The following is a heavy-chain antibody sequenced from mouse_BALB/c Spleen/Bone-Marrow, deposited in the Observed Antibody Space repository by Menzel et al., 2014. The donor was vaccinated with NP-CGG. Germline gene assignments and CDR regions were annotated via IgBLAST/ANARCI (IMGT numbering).Heavy chain of an antibody. Sequence: QVQLKQSGAEVAKPGASVKMSCKASGYTLTSYWMHWVKQRPGQGLDWIGYINPSTGYTEYNQKFKDKATLTADKSSSTAYMQRSRLTSEDSAVYYCARRDYWYIDVWGAGTPVPVSS. CDR1: GYTLTSYW. CDR2: INPSTGYT. CDR3: ARRDYWYIDV. V-gene: IGHV1-7*01. J-gene: IGHJ1*01.